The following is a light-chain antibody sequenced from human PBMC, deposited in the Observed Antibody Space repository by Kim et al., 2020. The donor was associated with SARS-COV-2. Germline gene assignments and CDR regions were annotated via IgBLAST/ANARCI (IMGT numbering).Light chain of an antibody. J-gene: IGLJ3*02. CDR3: QSYDSSLGGAV. Sequence: QSVTISCSGTSSNIGADYDVHWYQHLPGTAPKLLIYGNTNRPSGVPDRYSGSKSGPSGSLAITGLQTEDEAVYYCQSYDSSLGGAVFGGGTKVTVL. CDR1: SSNIGADYD. CDR2: GNT. V-gene: IGLV1-40*01.